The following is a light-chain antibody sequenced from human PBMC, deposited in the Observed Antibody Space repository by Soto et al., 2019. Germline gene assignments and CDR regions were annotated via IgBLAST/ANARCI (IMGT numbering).Light chain of an antibody. V-gene: IGLV2-11*01. Sequence: QSALTQPRSVSGSPGRSVTVSCTGTSSDVGGYNYVSWYQQHPGKAPKLLIYDVNERPSGVPDRFSGSKSGNTASLTISGLQVDDEADYYCCSYSGRYTSVFGGGTKLTVL. CDR2: DVN. CDR3: CSYSGRYTSV. J-gene: IGLJ2*01. CDR1: SSDVGGYNY.